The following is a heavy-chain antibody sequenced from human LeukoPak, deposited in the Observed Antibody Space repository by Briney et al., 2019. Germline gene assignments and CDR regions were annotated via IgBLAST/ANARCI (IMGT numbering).Heavy chain of an antibody. CDR1: GGSISSSNW. Sequence: SETLSLTCAVSGGSISSSNWWSWVRQPPGKGLEWIGEIYHSGSTNYNPSLKSRVTISVDKSKNQFSLKLSSVTAADTAVYYCARVTYDSSGLPYYFDYWGQGTLVTVSS. V-gene: IGHV4-4*02. CDR2: IYHSGST. D-gene: IGHD3-22*01. J-gene: IGHJ4*02. CDR3: ARVTYDSSGLPYYFDY.